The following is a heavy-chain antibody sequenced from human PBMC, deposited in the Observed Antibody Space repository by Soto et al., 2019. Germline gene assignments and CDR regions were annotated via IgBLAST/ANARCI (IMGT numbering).Heavy chain of an antibody. V-gene: IGHV1-8*01. J-gene: IGHJ2*01. D-gene: IGHD6-6*01. CDR3: ARGVRSSSYWHFDL. CDR2: MNPNSGNT. CDR1: GYTFVNYD. Sequence: ASVKVSCRASGYTFVNYDINWVRQATGQGLEWMGWMNPNSGNTGCAQKFQGSVTMTRNTSISTAYMELNNLRSDDTAVYYCARGVRSSSYWHFDLWGRGTLVTVSS.